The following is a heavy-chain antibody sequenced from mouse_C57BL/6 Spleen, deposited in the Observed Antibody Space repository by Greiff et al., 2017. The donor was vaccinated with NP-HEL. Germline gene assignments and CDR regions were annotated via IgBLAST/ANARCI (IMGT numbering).Heavy chain of an antibody. CDR3: ARPIYSYAMDY. Sequence: EVKLQESGGGLVKPGGSLKLSCAASGFTFSDYGMHWVRQAPEKGLEWVAYISSGSSTIYYADTVKGRFTISRDNAKNTLFLQMTSLRSEDTAMYYCARPIYSYAMDYWGQGTSVTVSS. V-gene: IGHV5-17*01. D-gene: IGHD2-1*01. CDR1: GFTFSDYG. CDR2: ISSGSSTI. J-gene: IGHJ4*01.